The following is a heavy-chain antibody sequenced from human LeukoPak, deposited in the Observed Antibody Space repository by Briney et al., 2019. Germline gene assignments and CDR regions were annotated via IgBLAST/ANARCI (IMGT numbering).Heavy chain of an antibody. CDR2: INPNSGGT. Sequence: ASVKVSCKASGYTFTGYYMHWVRQARGQGLEWMGWINPNSGGTNYAQKFQGRVTMTRDTSISTAYMELSSLRSEDTAVYYCARDLRLIAAAGVDYWGQGTLVTVSS. CDR1: GYTFTGYY. D-gene: IGHD6-13*01. J-gene: IGHJ4*02. CDR3: ARDLRLIAAAGVDY. V-gene: IGHV1-2*02.